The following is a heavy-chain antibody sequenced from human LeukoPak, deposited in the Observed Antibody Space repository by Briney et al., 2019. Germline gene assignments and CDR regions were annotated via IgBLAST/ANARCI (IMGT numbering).Heavy chain of an antibody. D-gene: IGHD2-2*01. Sequence: PSETLSLTCTVSGGSISSSSYYWGWIRQPPGKGLEWIGSIYYSGSTYYNPSLKSRVTISVDTSKNQFSLKLSSVTAADTAVYYCARGRSADIVVVPAAMLGTYYYYGMDVWGQGTTVTVSS. CDR1: GGSISSSSYY. J-gene: IGHJ6*02. CDR2: IYYSGST. CDR3: ARGRSADIVVVPAAMLGTYYYYGMDV. V-gene: IGHV4-39*01.